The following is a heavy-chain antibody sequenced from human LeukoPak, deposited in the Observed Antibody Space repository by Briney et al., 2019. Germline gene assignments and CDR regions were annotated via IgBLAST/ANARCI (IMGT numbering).Heavy chain of an antibody. D-gene: IGHD3-10*01. CDR1: GGSISGYY. J-gene: IGHJ4*02. V-gene: IGHV4-4*07. CDR3: ARGHGSGSYSPFDY. CDR2: IYTSGST. Sequence: SETLSLTCTVSGGSISGYYWSRIRQPPGKGLEWIGRIYTSGSTNYNPSLKSRVTMSVDTSKNQFSLKLSSVTAADTAVYYCARGHGSGSYSPFDYWGQGTLVTVSS.